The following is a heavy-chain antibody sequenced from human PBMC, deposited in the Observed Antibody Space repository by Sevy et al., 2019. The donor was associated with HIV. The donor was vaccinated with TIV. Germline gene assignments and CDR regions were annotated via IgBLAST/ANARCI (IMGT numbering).Heavy chain of an antibody. CDR1: GFTFTSYA. CDR2: IYGSGGVT. D-gene: IGHD3-22*01. CDR3: AGGRYGSSGYFDALDI. J-gene: IGHJ3*02. V-gene: IGHV3-23*01. Sequence: GGSLRLSCKPSGFTFTSYAMNWVRQAPGKGLEWISTIYGSGGVTYYADSVKGRFTISRDKSKNTLYLQMNSLRTEDTALYYCAGGRYGSSGYFDALDIWGQGTMVTVSS.